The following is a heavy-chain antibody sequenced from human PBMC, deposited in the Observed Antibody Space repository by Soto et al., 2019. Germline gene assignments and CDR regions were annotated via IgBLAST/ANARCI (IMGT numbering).Heavy chain of an antibody. J-gene: IGHJ4*02. CDR3: TRKVATCNFEC. V-gene: IGHV1-2*02. CDR1: GYMFTGYY. CDR2: INPDSGGT. D-gene: IGHD5-12*01. Sequence: ASVKVSCKASGYMFTGYYMHWVRQAPGQGLEWMGWINPDSGGTNYQQKFKGRVTMTRDTSISTAYLELSSLRSDDTAVYYCTRKVATCNFECWGQGTLGTVSS.